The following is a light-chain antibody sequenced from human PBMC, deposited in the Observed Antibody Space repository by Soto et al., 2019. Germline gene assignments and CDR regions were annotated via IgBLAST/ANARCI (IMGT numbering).Light chain of an antibody. CDR2: GAS. Sequence: EIVRTLTPGTLSVSTRERAPLSCMASQSVSSNLAWYQQKPGQAPRLLIYGASTRATGVPDRFSGSGSATEFTLTISRLQYADSAVYYCQQYDNWPPWTVGQGTKVDIK. CDR1: QSVSSN. CDR3: QQYDNWPPWT. V-gene: IGKV3-15*01. J-gene: IGKJ1*01.